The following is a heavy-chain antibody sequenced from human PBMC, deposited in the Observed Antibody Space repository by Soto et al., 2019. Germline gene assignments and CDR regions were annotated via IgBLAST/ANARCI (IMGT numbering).Heavy chain of an antibody. J-gene: IGHJ3*02. CDR2: SGNRANSDTT. D-gene: IGHD1-26*01. V-gene: IGHV3-72*01. CDR1: GFTFSDHY. CDR3: TRGYSGIDIYAFDI. Sequence: PGGSLRLSCAGSGFTFSDHYMDWVRQAPGKGLEWVGRSGNRANSDTTEYGSSVKGRFTISRDDSKNSMYLQMNSLKTEDTAVYYCTRGYSGIDIYAFDIWGRGTLVTVS.